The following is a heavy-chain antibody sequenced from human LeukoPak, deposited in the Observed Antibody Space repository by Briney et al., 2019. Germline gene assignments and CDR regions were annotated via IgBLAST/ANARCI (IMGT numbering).Heavy chain of an antibody. CDR2: ISGSGGST. CDR3: AKGGCSGGSCYSRGYYYYYMDV. J-gene: IGHJ6*03. CDR1: RFTFSSYA. D-gene: IGHD2-15*01. Sequence: GGSLRLSCAASRFTFSSYAMSWVRQAPGKGLEWVSAISGSGGSTYYADSVKGRFTISRDNSKNTLYLQMNSLRAEDTAVYYCAKGGCSGGSCYSRGYYYYYMDVWGKGTTVTVSS. V-gene: IGHV3-23*01.